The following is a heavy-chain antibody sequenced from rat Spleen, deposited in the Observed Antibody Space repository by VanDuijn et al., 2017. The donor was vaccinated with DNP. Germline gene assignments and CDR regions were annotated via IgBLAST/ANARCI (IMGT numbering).Heavy chain of an antibody. J-gene: IGHJ2*01. CDR2: ILYDGSST. CDR3: TTRGDYGRYEY. V-gene: IGHV5S10*01. D-gene: IGHD1-11*01. Sequence: EVQLVESGGDLVQPGRSLKLSCAASGFTFSDYNMAWVRQAPTKGLEWVATILYDGSSTFYRDSVTGRFTISRDFAKSTLYLQMDSLRSEDSATYYCTTRGDYGRYEYWGQGVIVTVSS. CDR1: GFTFSDYN.